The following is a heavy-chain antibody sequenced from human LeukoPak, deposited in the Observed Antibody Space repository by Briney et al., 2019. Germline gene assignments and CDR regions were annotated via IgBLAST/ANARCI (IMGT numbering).Heavy chain of an antibody. CDR3: AKGGKWDVTPFDY. Sequence: PGGSLRLSCAASGFTFTCYSMNWVRQAPGKGLEWVSTISGGGGSTYYADSVEGRFTISRDNSKNTLYLQVNSLRAEDTAVYYCAKGGKWDVTPFDYWGQGTLVTVSS. CDR1: GFTFTCYS. D-gene: IGHD1-26*01. J-gene: IGHJ4*02. V-gene: IGHV3-23*01. CDR2: ISGGGGST.